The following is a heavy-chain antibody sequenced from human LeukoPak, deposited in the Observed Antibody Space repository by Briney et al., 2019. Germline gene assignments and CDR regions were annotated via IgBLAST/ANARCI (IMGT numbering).Heavy chain of an antibody. Sequence: GESLKISCKGSGYSFTNYWIGWVRQMPGKGLEWMGIIYPGDSDTRYSPSFQGQVTISADKSISTAYLQWSSLKALDTAMYYCARLVDTSMARFDYWGQGTPVTVSS. J-gene: IGHJ4*02. CDR3: ARLVDTSMARFDY. V-gene: IGHV5-51*01. CDR1: GYSFTNYW. D-gene: IGHD5-18*01. CDR2: IYPGDSDT.